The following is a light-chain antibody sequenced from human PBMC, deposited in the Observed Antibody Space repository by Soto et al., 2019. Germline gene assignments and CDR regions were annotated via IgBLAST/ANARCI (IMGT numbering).Light chain of an antibody. Sequence: QSALTQPASVSGSPGQSITISCTGSSNDVGAFNYVSWYRQPPGEAPKVLMRGVSYRPSGGSNRFSASKSANTASLTISGLQAEHEAVYYCSSYTPSNTWVFGGGTKLTVL. CDR2: GVS. J-gene: IGLJ3*02. CDR1: SNDVGAFNY. CDR3: SSYTPSNTWV. V-gene: IGLV2-14*01.